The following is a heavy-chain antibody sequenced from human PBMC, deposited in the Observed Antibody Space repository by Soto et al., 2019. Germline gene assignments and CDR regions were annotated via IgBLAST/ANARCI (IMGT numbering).Heavy chain of an antibody. D-gene: IGHD2-2*01. CDR2: IYYTGMT. V-gene: IGHV4-39*02. Sequence: PSETLSLTCAVSGGSISSTNYYWGWIRQPPGKGLEWITSIYYTGMTYYNPSLKSRVTISVDTSKNQFSLKLSSVTAADRAVYYCARDVGSSHGPGHPHYFDYWGQGTLVTVSS. CDR1: GGSISSTNYY. CDR3: ARDVGSSHGPGHPHYFDY. J-gene: IGHJ4*02.